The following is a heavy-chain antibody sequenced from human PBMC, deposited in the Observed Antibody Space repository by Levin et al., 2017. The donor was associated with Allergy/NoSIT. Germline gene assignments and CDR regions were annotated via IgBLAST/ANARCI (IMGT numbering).Heavy chain of an antibody. Sequence: SLKISCAASGFTFDDYAMHWVRQAPGKGLEWVSGISWNSGSIGYADSVKGRFTISRDNAKNSLYLQMNSLRAEDTALYYCAKASRIAAAGHWGQGTLVTVSS. J-gene: IGHJ4*02. D-gene: IGHD6-13*01. CDR2: ISWNSGSI. CDR1: GFTFDDYA. CDR3: AKASRIAAAGH. V-gene: IGHV3-9*01.